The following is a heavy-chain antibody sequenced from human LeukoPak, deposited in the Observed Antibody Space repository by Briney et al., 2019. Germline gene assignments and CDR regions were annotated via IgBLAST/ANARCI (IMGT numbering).Heavy chain of an antibody. J-gene: IGHJ4*02. CDR2: IIPIFGTA. CDR1: GGTFSSYA. D-gene: IGHD3-9*01. Sequence: GASVKVSCKASGGTFSSYAISWVRQAPGQGLEWMGGIIPIFGTANYAQKFQGRVTIIADESTSTAYMELSSLRSEDTAVCYCARGVLRYFDWLSPGPFDYWGQGTLVTVSS. V-gene: IGHV1-69*13. CDR3: ARGVLRYFDWLSPGPFDY.